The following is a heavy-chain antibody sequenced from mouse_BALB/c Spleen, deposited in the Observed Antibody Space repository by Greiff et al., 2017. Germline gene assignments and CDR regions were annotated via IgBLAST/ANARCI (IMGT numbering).Heavy chain of an antibody. Sequence: QVQLQQSGAELAKPGASVKMSCKASGYTFTSYWMHWVKQRPGQGLEWIGYINPSTGYTEYNQKFKDKATLTADKSSSTAYMQLSSLTSEDSAVYYCARGYYYGNYDDWGQGTTLTVSS. V-gene: IGHV1-7*01. D-gene: IGHD2-1*01. CDR2: INPSTGYT. CDR3: ARGYYYGNYDD. J-gene: IGHJ2*01. CDR1: GYTFTSYW.